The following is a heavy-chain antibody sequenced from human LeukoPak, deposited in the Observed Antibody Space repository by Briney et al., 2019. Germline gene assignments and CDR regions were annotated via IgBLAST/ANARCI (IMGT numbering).Heavy chain of an antibody. CDR3: ARGHCGGNCYMDY. Sequence: SETLSLTCAVYGGSFSGYYWSWIRQPPGKGLEWIGEINHSGSTNYNPSLKSRVTISVDTSKNQFSLKLSSVTAADTAVYFCARGHCGGNCYMDYWGQGTLVTVSS. CDR2: INHSGST. D-gene: IGHD2-21*01. V-gene: IGHV4-34*01. J-gene: IGHJ4*02. CDR1: GGSFSGYY.